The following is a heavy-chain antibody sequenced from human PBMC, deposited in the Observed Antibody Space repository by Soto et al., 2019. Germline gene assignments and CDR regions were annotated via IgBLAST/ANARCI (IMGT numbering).Heavy chain of an antibody. V-gene: IGHV4-30-2*01. Sequence: SETLSLTCAVSGGSISSGGYSWSWIRQPPGKGLEWIGYIYHSGSTYYNPSLKSRVTISVDRSKNQFSLKLSSVTAADTAVYYCARYYDILTPGWFDPWGQGTLVTVSS. J-gene: IGHJ5*02. CDR3: ARYYDILTPGWFDP. D-gene: IGHD3-9*01. CDR1: GGSISSGGYS. CDR2: IYHSGST.